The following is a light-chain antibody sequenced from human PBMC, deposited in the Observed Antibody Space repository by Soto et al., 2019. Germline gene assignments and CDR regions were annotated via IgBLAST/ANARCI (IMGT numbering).Light chain of an antibody. J-gene: IGKJ2*01. Sequence: EIVLTQSPATLSLSPGERATLSCRASQSVSSYLAWYQQKPGQAPRLLIYDASNRATGIPARFSGSGSGTDFTLTISSLEPEDFAVYYCQQRSNWPYTCGQGTKREIK. CDR1: QSVSSY. CDR3: QQRSNWPYT. V-gene: IGKV3-11*01. CDR2: DAS.